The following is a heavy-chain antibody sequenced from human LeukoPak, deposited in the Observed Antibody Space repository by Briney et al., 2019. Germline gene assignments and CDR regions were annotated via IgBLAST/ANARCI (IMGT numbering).Heavy chain of an antibody. V-gene: IGHV4-31*03. CDR2: MYYSGST. D-gene: IGHD2-2*01. J-gene: IGHJ3*02. CDR1: GGSISSGGYY. Sequence: SETLSLTCTVSGGSISSGGYYWSWIRQHPGKGLEWIGFMYYSGSTYYNPSLKSRVTISVDTSKNQFSLKLSSVTAADTAVYYCARGDIVVVPAAISAFDIWGQGTMVTVSS. CDR3: ARGDIVVVPAAISAFDI.